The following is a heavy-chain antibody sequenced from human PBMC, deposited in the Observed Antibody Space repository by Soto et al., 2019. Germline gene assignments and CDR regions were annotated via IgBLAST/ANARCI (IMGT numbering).Heavy chain of an antibody. J-gene: IGHJ5*02. D-gene: IGHD5-12*01. Sequence: LSLTCTVSGGSISSGGYYWSWIRQHPGKGLEWIGYIYYSGSTYYNPSLKSRVTISVDTSKNQFSLKLSSVTAADTAVYYWARVRRGARTNWFDPWGQGTLVTVSS. CDR2: IYYSGST. V-gene: IGHV4-31*03. CDR1: GGSISSGGYY. CDR3: ARVRRGARTNWFDP.